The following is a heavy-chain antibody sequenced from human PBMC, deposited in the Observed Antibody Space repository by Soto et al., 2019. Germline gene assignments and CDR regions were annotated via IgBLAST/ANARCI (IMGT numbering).Heavy chain of an antibody. CDR2: IYPGDSDT. CDR3: ARPQRLGNFYFGMDV. Sequence: GESLKISCKGSGYSFTSYWIAWVRQMPGKGLEWMGIIYPGDSDTRFSPSFQGQVTISADKSISTAYLQWSSLKASDTAMYYCARPQRLGNFYFGMDVWGQGTTVTVSS. CDR1: GYSFTSYW. D-gene: IGHD5-12*01. J-gene: IGHJ6*02. V-gene: IGHV5-51*01.